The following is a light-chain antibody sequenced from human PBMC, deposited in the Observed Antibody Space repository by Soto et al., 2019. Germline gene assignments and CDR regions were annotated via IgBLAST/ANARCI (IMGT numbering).Light chain of an antibody. Sequence: QSALTQPPSASGSPGQSVTISCTGTSNDVGAYKYVSWYQQYPGKAPKLMIYEVTKRPTGVPDRYSGSKSGNTASLTVSGLQPEDEADYYCTSYVGSAIRVFGGGTKLTVL. CDR1: SNDVGAYKY. CDR2: EVT. J-gene: IGLJ3*02. V-gene: IGLV2-8*01. CDR3: TSYVGSAIRV.